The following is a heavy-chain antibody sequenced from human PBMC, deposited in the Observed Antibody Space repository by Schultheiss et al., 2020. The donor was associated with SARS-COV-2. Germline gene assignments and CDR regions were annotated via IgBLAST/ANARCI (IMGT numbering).Heavy chain of an antibody. CDR2: IIPIFGTA. Sequence: SVKVSCKASGGTFSSYAISWVRQAPGQGLEWMGGIIPIFGTANYAQKFQGRVTITADESTSTAYMELSSLRSEDTAVYYCARTSPDYYYFDYWGQGTLVTVSS. CDR1: GGTFSSYA. V-gene: IGHV1-69*13. D-gene: IGHD4-11*01. CDR3: ARTSPDYYYFDY. J-gene: IGHJ4*02.